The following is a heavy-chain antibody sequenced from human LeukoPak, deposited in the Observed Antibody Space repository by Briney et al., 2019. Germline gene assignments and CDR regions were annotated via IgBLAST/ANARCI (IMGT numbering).Heavy chain of an antibody. D-gene: IGHD3-3*01. J-gene: IGHJ3*02. V-gene: IGHV1-18*04. Sequence: ASVKVSCKASGYTFTGYYMHWVRQAPGQGLEWMGWISAYNGNTNYAQKLQGRVTMTTDTSTSTAYMELRSLRSDDTAVYYCARGRDYITIFGVVIPYDAFNIWGQGTMVTVSS. CDR2: ISAYNGNT. CDR3: ARGRDYITIFGVVIPYDAFNI. CDR1: GYTFTGYY.